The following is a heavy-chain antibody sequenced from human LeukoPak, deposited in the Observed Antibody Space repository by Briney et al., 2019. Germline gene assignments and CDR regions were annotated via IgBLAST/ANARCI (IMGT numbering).Heavy chain of an antibody. CDR3: ASTYDSSGYYYVGRYFDY. V-gene: IGHV4-59*01. CDR2: IYYSGST. J-gene: IGHJ4*02. CDR1: GGSISSYY. Sequence: PSETLSLTCTVSGGSISSYYWSWIRQPQGKGLEWIGYIYYSGSTNYNPSLKSRVTISVDTSKNQFSLKLSSVTAADTAVYYCASTYDSSGYYYVGRYFDYWGQGTLVTVSS. D-gene: IGHD3-22*01.